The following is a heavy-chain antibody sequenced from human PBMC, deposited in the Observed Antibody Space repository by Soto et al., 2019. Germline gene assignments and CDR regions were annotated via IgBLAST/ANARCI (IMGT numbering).Heavy chain of an antibody. Sequence: ASVKVSCKASGYTFTGYYMHWVRQAPGQGLEWMGWINPNSGGTNYAQKFQGRVTMTRGTSISTAYMELSRLRSDDTAVYYCARANPVGYCSSTSCSLKYYYYGMDVWGQGTTVTVSS. CDR1: GYTFTGYY. V-gene: IGHV1-2*02. CDR2: INPNSGGT. D-gene: IGHD2-2*01. J-gene: IGHJ6*02. CDR3: ARANPVGYCSSTSCSLKYYYYGMDV.